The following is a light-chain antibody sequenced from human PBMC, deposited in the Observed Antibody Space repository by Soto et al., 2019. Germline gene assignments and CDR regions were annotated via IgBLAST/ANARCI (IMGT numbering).Light chain of an antibody. CDR2: AAS. J-gene: IGKJ4*01. CDR3: QQTSSFPLT. Sequence: DIQVTQSPSSVSASVGDSVTITCRASQGLVSWLAWYQQKPGKAPKLLIYAASSFQSGVPSRFSGSGSGTDFTLTISSLQPEDFATYYCQQTSSFPLTFGGGTKVEIK. CDR1: QGLVSW. V-gene: IGKV1-12*01.